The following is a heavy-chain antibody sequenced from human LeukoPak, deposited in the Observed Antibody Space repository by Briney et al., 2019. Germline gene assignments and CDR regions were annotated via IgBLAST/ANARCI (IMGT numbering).Heavy chain of an antibody. J-gene: IGHJ4*02. D-gene: IGHD2-2*01. Sequence: GGSLRLSCAVSGFTLNSNAMCWVRQAPGKGLEWVSGISRMGATTYYADSVKGRFTISRDTSKNTLYLQMNTLRPEDTAVYYCAKEEVPNDYWGQGTLVTVSS. CDR1: GFTLNSNA. V-gene: IGHV3-23*01. CDR2: ISRMGATT. CDR3: AKEEVPNDY.